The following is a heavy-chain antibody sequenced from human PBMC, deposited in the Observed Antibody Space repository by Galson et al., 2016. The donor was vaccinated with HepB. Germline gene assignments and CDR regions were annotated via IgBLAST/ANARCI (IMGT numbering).Heavy chain of an antibody. CDR2: INPKSGGT. CDR1: GYIFTDYY. Sequence: SVKVSCKASGYIFTDYYMHWVRQAPGQGLEWMGWINPKSGGTNYAQKFQGRVTMTRDTSISTAYMELSSLRSDDTAVYYCARDWSGYDPINYFDSWGQGTLVTVSS. CDR3: ARDWSGYDPINYFDS. J-gene: IGHJ4*02. D-gene: IGHD5-12*01. V-gene: IGHV1-2*02.